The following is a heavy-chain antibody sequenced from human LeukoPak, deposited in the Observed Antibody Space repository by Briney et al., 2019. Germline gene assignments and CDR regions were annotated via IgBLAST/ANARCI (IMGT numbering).Heavy chain of an antibody. CDR2: ISYDGSNK. D-gene: IGHD3-10*01. Sequence: GGSLRLSCAASGFTFSSYGMHWVRQAPGKGLEWVAVISYDGSNKYYADSVKGRFTISRDNSKNTLYLQMNSLRAEDTAVYYCAREGTMVRGVILPLDYWGQGTLVTVSS. V-gene: IGHV3-30*03. CDR1: GFTFSSYG. CDR3: AREGTMVRGVILPLDY. J-gene: IGHJ4*02.